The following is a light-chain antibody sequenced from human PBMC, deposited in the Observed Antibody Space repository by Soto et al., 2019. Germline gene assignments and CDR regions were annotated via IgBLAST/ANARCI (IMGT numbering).Light chain of an antibody. CDR2: NKN. CDR1: RSNIGSHP. V-gene: IGLV1-44*01. CDR3: QSYDSSLSGVV. Sequence: QSVLTQPPSASGTPGQRVTVSCSGSRSNIGSHPVHWYQQLPGTAPKLLIFNKNLRPSGVPDRFSGSQSGTSASLAISGLQSEDEAHYYCQSYDSSLSGVVFGGGTKLTVL. J-gene: IGLJ2*01.